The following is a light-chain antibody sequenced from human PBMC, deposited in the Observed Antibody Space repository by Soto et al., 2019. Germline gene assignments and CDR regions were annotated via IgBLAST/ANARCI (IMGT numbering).Light chain of an antibody. V-gene: IGKV3-20*01. CDR2: GAS. Sequence: EIVLTQSPGTLSLSPGERATLSCRASQSVSSSYLDWYQQKPGQAPRLLIYGASSTATGIPDRFSGIGSGTNFTLTISRLETEDIAVYYCQQYGSSPPYTFGQGTKLEIK. CDR1: QSVSSSY. CDR3: QQYGSSPPYT. J-gene: IGKJ2*01.